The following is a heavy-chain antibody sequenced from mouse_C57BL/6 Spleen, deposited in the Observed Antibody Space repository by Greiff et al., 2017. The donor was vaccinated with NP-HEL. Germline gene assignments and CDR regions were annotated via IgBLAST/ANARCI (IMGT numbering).Heavy chain of an antibody. V-gene: IGHV6-6*01. J-gene: IGHJ3*01. D-gene: IGHD2-3*01. CDR2: IRNKANHHAT. CDR3: TRRYDGYYVWFAY. CDR1: GFTFSDAW. Sequence: EVKVVESGGGLVQPGGSMKLSCAASGFTFSDAWMDWVRQSPEKGLEWVAVIRNKANHHATSSAASVTGRFTISRDDSKRSVYLQMNSLRAEDTGMDYCTRRYDGYYVWFAYWGQGTLVTVSA.